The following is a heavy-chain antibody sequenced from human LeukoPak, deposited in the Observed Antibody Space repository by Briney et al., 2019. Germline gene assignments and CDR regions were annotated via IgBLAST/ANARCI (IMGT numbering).Heavy chain of an antibody. D-gene: IGHD3-22*01. CDR1: GFTFSSYW. CDR3: ARDEGGYYDSSGLCGFDY. V-gene: IGHV3-7*01. CDR2: IKQDGSEK. Sequence: GGSLRLSCAASGFTFSSYWMSWVRQAPGKGLEWVANIKQDGSEKYYVDSVKGRFTISRDNAKNSLYLQMNSLRAEDTAVYYCARDEGGYYDSSGLCGFDYWGQGTLVTVSS. J-gene: IGHJ4*02.